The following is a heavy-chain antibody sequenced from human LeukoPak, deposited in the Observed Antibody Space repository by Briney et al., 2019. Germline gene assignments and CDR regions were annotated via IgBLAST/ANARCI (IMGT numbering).Heavy chain of an antibody. CDR3: ARLSAAVHLGAFDL. CDR2: IHTSGSN. V-gene: IGHV4-4*09. J-gene: IGHJ3*01. CDR1: GVSISPYY. Sequence: SETLSLTCAVSGVSISPYYWAWIRQPPGKGQEWIGYIHTSGSNNQYPSLKSRVTISVDKSKNHFSLRLTSVTAADTAVYYCARLSAAVHLGAFDLWGQGTMVTVSS. D-gene: IGHD3-3*01.